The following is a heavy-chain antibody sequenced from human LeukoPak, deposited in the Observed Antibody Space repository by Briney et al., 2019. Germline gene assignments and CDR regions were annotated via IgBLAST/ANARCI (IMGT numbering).Heavy chain of an antibody. CDR3: ARDRALDI. D-gene: IGHD3-10*01. CDR2: ISTSGSSI. J-gene: IGHJ3*02. V-gene: IGHV3-48*03. Sequence: GGSLRLSCAASXFTFSTYEMNWVRQAPGKGLEWVSYISTSGSSIYYAESVKGRFTISRDNAKNSLYLQMNSLRAEDTAVYYCARDRALDIWGQGTMVTVSS. CDR1: XFTFSTYE.